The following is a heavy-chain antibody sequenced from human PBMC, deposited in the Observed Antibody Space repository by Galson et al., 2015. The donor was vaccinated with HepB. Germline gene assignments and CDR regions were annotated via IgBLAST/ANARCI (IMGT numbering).Heavy chain of an antibody. CDR1: GFTFNYHV. V-gene: IGHV3-23*01. CDR2: ISGSGSST. D-gene: IGHD3-22*01. J-gene: IGHJ4*02. Sequence: SLRLSCAASGFTFNYHVMNWVRQAPGKGLEWVASISGSGSSTYYADSVKGRFTISRDNSLDTVDLQMDSLRVDDTAVYYCAKDYLPYYDRWGSYSDLYYFDYWGQGTLVTVSS. CDR3: AKDYLPYYDRWGSYSDLYYFDY.